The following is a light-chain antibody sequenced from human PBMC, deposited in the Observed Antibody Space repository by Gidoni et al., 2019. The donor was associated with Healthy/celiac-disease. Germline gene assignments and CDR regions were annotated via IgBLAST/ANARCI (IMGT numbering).Light chain of an antibody. J-gene: IGKJ4*01. Sequence: DIQMTQSPSSLSASVGDRVTLTCRASQSISSYLNWYQQKPGKAPKLLIYAASSLQSGVPSRFSGSGSGTDFTLTISSLQPEDFATYYCQQSYSTPLDFGGGTKVEIK. V-gene: IGKV1-39*01. CDR2: AAS. CDR1: QSISSY. CDR3: QQSYSTPLD.